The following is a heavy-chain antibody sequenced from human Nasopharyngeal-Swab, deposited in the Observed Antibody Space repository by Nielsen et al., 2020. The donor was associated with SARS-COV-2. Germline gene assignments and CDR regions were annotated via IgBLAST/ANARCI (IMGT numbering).Heavy chain of an antibody. Sequence: GGSLRLSCAASGLTFDDYTMHWVRQAPGKGLEWVSLISWDGGSTYYADSVKGRFTISRDNSKNSLYLQMNSLRTEDTALYYCAKSSAARSDYYYYYYMDVWGKGTTVTVSS. CDR2: ISWDGGST. CDR3: AKSSAARSDYYYYYYMDV. J-gene: IGHJ6*03. CDR1: GLTFDDYT. D-gene: IGHD6-6*01. V-gene: IGHV3-43*01.